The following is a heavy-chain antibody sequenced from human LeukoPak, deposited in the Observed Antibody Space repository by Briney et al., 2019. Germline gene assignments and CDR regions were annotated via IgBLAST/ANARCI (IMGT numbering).Heavy chain of an antibody. CDR2: IYSSGST. Sequence: SETRSLTCTVSGGSINSYYWSWIRQPAGKGLAWIGRIYSSGSTNYNPSLKSRVSMSVDTSKNQFSLKLTSVTAADTAVYYCARGGKATVVTMWGQGILVTVSS. V-gene: IGHV4-4*07. D-gene: IGHD4-23*01. J-gene: IGHJ4*02. CDR3: ARGGKATVVTM. CDR1: GGSINSYY.